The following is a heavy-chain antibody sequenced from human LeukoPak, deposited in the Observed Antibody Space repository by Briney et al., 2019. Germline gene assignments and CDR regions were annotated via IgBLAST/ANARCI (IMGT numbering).Heavy chain of an antibody. CDR1: GGSIITYY. J-gene: IGHJ4*02. Sequence: SETLSLTCTVSGGSIITYYWNWIRQPPGKGLEWIGYIYFSGSINYNRSLKSRVTISVDTSKNQFSLRLNSVTAADTAVYYCARGTGSYFTPYYFDYWGQGTLVTVSS. D-gene: IGHD1-26*01. V-gene: IGHV4-59*01. CDR3: ARGTGSYFTPYYFDY. CDR2: IYFSGSI.